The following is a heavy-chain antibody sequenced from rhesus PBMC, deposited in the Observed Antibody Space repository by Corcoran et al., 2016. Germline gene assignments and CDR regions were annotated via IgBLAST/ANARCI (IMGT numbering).Heavy chain of an antibody. CDR2: INSGGGST. J-gene: IGHJ4*01. CDR1: GFTFGSYW. CDR3: AKSEPPFDY. V-gene: IGHV3S25*01. Sequence: EVQLVESGGGLAKPGGSLSLSCAASGFTFGSYWMNWVRQAPGEGLEWGSAINSGGGSTYYADSVKGRCTISRDNSKNTLSLQMNSLRAEDTAVYYCAKSEPPFDYWGQGVLVTVSS. D-gene: IGHD2-33*01.